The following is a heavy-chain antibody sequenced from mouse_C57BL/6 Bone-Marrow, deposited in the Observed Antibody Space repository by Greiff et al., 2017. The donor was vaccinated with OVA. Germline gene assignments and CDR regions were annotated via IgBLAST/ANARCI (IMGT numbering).Heavy chain of an antibody. CDR3: ASGGCAWYFDV. Sequence: EVKVVESEGGLVQPGSSMKLSCTASGFTFSDYYMAWVRQVPEKGLEWVANINYDGSSTYYLDSLKSRFIISRDNAKNILYLQMSSLKSATPSTYSCASGGCAWYFDVWGTVSPVTVSS. V-gene: IGHV5-16*01. J-gene: IGHJ1*03. CDR2: INYDGSST. D-gene: IGHD3-3*01. CDR1: GFTFSDYY.